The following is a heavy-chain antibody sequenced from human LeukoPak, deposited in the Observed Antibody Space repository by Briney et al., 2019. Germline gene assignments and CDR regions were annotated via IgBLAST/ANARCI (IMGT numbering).Heavy chain of an antibody. CDR3: ARHRTTMVRGAWDAFDI. J-gene: IGHJ3*02. CDR2: IYSGDSDT. D-gene: IGHD3-10*01. V-gene: IGHV5-51*01. Sequence: GEYLKISCKGSGYSFTSYWIGWVRQMPGKGLEWMGVIYSGDSDTRYSPSFQGQVTISADKSISTAYLQWSSLKASDTAMYYCARHRTTMVRGAWDAFDIWGQGTMVTVSS. CDR1: GYSFTSYW.